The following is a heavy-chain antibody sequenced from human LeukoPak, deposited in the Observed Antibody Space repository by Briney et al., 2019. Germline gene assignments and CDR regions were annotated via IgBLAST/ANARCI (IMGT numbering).Heavy chain of an antibody. CDR1: GGSISSYY. J-gene: IGHJ4*02. Sequence: SETLSLTCTDSGGSISSYYWSWIRQPPGKGLEWIGYIYYSGSTNYNPSLKSRVTISVDTSKNQFSLKLSSVTAADTAVYYCASSSLWGATLDYWGQGTLVTVSS. CDR2: IYYSGST. CDR3: ASSSLWGATLDY. D-gene: IGHD1-26*01. V-gene: IGHV4-59*01.